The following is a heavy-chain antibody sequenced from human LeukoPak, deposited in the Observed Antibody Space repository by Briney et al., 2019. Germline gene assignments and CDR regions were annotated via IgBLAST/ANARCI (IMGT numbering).Heavy chain of an antibody. D-gene: IGHD2-2*01. CDR3: ARRPLYPHCSSTSCSFDY. J-gene: IGHJ4*02. V-gene: IGHV1-18*01. CDR1: GYTFTSYG. CDR2: ISAYNGNT. Sequence: ASVKVSCKASGYTFTSYGISWVRQAPGQGLEWMGWISAYNGNTNYAQKLQGRVTMTTDTSTSTAYMELRSLRSDDTAVYYCARRPLYPHCSSTSCSFDYWXXGTXVXVSS.